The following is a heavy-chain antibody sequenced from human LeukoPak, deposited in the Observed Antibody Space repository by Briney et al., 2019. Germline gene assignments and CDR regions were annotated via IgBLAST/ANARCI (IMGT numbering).Heavy chain of an antibody. D-gene: IGHD2-21*02. CDR3: AKGDTS. V-gene: IGHV3-30*02. J-gene: IGHJ5*02. CDR2: IRYDGSDK. Sequence: GGSLRLSCAASGFTFSGFWMSWVRQAPGKGLEWVAFIRYDGSDKYYADSVKGRFTISRDNSKNTLYLQMDSLRTEDTAVYYCAKGDTSWGQGTLVTVSS. CDR1: GFTFSGFW.